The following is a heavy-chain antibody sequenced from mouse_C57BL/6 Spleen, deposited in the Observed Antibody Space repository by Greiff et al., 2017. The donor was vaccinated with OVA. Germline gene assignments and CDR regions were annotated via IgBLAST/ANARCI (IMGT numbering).Heavy chain of an antibody. CDR1: GYTFTSYW. J-gene: IGHJ4*01. Sequence: QVQLKQPGAELVRPGSSVKLSCKASGYTFTSYWMDWVKQRPGQGLEWIGNIYPSDSETHYNQKFKDKATLTVDKSSSTAYMQLSSLTSEDSAVYYCASRGYYAMDYWGQGTSVTVSS. CDR2: IYPSDSET. V-gene: IGHV1-61*01. D-gene: IGHD3-3*01. CDR3: ASRGYYAMDY.